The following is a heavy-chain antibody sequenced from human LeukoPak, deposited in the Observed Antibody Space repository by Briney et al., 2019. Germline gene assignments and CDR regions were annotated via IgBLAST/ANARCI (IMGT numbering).Heavy chain of an antibody. J-gene: IGHJ4*02. D-gene: IGHD5-18*01. Sequence: SGTLSLTCTVSGGSISSYYWSWIRQPPGKGLEWIGYIYYSGSTNYNPSLKSRVTISVDTSKNQFSLKLSSVTAADTAVYYCARGASAMDNFDYWGQGTLVTVSS. CDR1: GGSISSYY. V-gene: IGHV4-59*01. CDR3: ARGASAMDNFDY. CDR2: IYYSGST.